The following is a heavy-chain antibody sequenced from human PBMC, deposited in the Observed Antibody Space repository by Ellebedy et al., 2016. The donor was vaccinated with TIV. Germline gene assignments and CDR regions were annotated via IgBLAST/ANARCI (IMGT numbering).Heavy chain of an antibody. CDR2: SFYSGST. CDR3: ARQSYYDFWSGYYRGDNDAFDI. V-gene: IGHV4-39*01. J-gene: IGHJ3*02. CDR1: GGSISSSSYY. Sequence: SETLSLTCTVSGGSISSSSYYWGWIRQPPGKGLEWIGSSFYSGSTYYNPSLKSRVTISVDTSKNQFSLKLRSVTAADTAVYYCARQSYYDFWSGYYRGDNDAFDIWGQGTMVTVSS. D-gene: IGHD3-3*01.